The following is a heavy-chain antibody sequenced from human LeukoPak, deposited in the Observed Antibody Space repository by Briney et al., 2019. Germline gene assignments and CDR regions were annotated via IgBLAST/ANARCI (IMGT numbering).Heavy chain of an antibody. J-gene: IGHJ4*02. D-gene: IGHD7-27*01. V-gene: IGHV3-48*03. CDR2: VSSSGSTI. Sequence: GGSPRLSCAASGFTFSSYEMNWVRQAPGKGLEWVSYVSSSGSTIYYADSVKGRFTISRDNAKNSLYLQMNSLRAEDTAVYYCASRNWGRPFDYWGQGTLVTVSS. CDR1: GFTFSSYE. CDR3: ASRNWGRPFDY.